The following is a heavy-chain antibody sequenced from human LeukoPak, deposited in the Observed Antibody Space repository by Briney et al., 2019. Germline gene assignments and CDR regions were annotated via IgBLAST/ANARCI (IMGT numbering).Heavy chain of an antibody. Sequence: ASVKVSCKASGYTFTSYGISWVRQAPGQGLEWMGWISAYNDNTNYAQKLQGRVTMTTDTSTSTAYMELRSLRSDDTAVYYCARDVGTIFGVVIDRYYYYYMDVWGSGTTVTVSS. CDR2: ISAYNDNT. J-gene: IGHJ6*03. V-gene: IGHV1-18*01. D-gene: IGHD3-3*01. CDR3: ARDVGTIFGVVIDRYYYYYMDV. CDR1: GYTFTSYG.